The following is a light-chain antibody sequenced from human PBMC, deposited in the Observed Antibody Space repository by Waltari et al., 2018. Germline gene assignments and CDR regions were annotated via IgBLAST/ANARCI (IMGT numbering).Light chain of an antibody. V-gene: IGLV2-14*03. Sequence: QSALTQPASVSGSPGQSITISCTGTSSDVGDYTYVSCYQRHPGKAPTLIILDVSNRPSGVSNRFSGSKSGDTASLTISGLQAEDEADYYCSSYTSSSTYVVFGGGTKLTVL. J-gene: IGLJ2*01. CDR3: SSYTSSSTYVV. CDR2: DVS. CDR1: SSDVGDYTY.